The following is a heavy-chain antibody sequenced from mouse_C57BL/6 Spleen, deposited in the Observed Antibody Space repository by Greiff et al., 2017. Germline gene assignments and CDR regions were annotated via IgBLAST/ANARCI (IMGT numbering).Heavy chain of an antibody. CDR3: ARRGLYYGNLYAMDY. CDR2: IYPGDGDT. CDR1: GYAFSSYW. V-gene: IGHV1-80*01. Sequence: QVQLQQSGAELVKPGASVKISCKASGYAFSSYWMNWVKQRPGKGLEWIGQIYPGDGDTNYNGKFKGKATLTADKSSSTAYMQLSSLTSEDSAVYFCARRGLYYGNLYAMDYWGQGTSVTVSS. J-gene: IGHJ4*01. D-gene: IGHD2-1*01.